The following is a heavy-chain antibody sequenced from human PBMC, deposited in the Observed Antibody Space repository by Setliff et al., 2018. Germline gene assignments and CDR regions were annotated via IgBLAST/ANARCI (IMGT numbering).Heavy chain of an antibody. CDR3: ARDLGHGGDSDY. Sequence: LSLTCAVYGGSFSGYYWSWIRQPPGKGLEWIGEINHSGSTNYNPSLKSRVTMSIDTSKNQFSLKLNSVTAADMAVYYCARDLGHGGDSDYWGQGILVTVSS. J-gene: IGHJ4*02. V-gene: IGHV4-34*01. D-gene: IGHD2-21*02. CDR1: GGSFSGYY. CDR2: INHSGST.